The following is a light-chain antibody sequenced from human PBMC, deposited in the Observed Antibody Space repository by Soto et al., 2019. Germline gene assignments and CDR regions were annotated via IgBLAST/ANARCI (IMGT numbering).Light chain of an antibody. V-gene: IGLV2-14*01. CDR2: EVS. Sequence: QSALTQPASVSGSPGQSITISCTGTSSDVGGYNYVSWYQQHPGKAPKLTIYEVSNRPSGVSTRFSGSKSGNTASLTISGLQAEDEADYYCSSYTSSSTLVVFGGGTKLTVL. CDR3: SSYTSSSTLVV. J-gene: IGLJ2*01. CDR1: SSDVGGYNY.